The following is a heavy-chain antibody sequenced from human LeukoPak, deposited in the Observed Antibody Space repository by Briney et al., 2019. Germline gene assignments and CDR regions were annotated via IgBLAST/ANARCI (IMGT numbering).Heavy chain of an antibody. Sequence: PGRSLRLSCAASGFTFDDYAMVWVRQPPGKGLEWVSGINWNSADVAYADSVKGRFTISRDNAKNSLYLQMNSLRAEDTAVYYCAKSSPPPLRSWGQGTLVTVSS. CDR2: INWNSADV. V-gene: IGHV3-9*01. CDR3: AKSSPPPLRS. J-gene: IGHJ5*02. CDR1: GFTFDDYA.